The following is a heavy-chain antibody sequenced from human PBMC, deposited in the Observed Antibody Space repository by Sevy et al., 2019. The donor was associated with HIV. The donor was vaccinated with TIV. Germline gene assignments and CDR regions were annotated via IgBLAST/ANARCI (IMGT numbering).Heavy chain of an antibody. J-gene: IGHJ5*02. Sequence: ASVKVSCKASGYTFTSYGISWVRQAPGQGLEWMGWISAYNGNTNYAQKLQGRVTMTTDTSTSTAYMELRSLRSDNTAVYYCARVYYYDSSGYYQPAPEFDPWGQGTLVTVSS. CDR2: ISAYNGNT. D-gene: IGHD3-22*01. CDR3: ARVYYYDSSGYYQPAPEFDP. CDR1: GYTFTSYG. V-gene: IGHV1-18*01.